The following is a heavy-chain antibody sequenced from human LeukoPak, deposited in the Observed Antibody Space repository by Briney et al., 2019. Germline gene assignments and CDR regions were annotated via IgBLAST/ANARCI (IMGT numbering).Heavy chain of an antibody. CDR2: INPNSAGT. Sequence: ASVKVSCKASGYTFTGYYIHWVRQAPGQGLEWMGWINPNSAGTNYAQKFRGRVTMTRDTSIRTAYMELGRLRSDDTAVYYCARDEPGITGTTAPWGQGTMVTVSS. D-gene: IGHD1-7*01. J-gene: IGHJ3*01. CDR3: ARDEPGITGTTAP. CDR1: GYTFTGYY. V-gene: IGHV1-2*02.